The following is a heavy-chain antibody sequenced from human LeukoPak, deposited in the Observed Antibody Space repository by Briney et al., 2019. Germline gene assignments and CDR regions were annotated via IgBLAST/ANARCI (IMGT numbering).Heavy chain of an antibody. D-gene: IGHD1-26*01. CDR1: GFTFNRYG. J-gene: IGHJ4*02. CDR2: IWYDGSNQ. Sequence: GGSLRLSCAASGFTFNRYGMHWVRQAPGKGLEWVAIIWYDGSNQHYADSVKGRFTISRDNSKNMLYLQMNSLRVEDTAGFYCARGKVGGPFDNWGQGTLVTVSS. CDR3: ARGKVGGPFDN. V-gene: IGHV3-33*01.